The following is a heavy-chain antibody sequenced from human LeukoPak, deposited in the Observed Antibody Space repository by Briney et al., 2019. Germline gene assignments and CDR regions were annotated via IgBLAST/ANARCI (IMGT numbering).Heavy chain of an antibody. CDR3: ASAWSDYYGMDV. Sequence: GGSLGLSCAASGFIFSGSAVYWVRQASGKGLEWVGRIRSKTNNYATAYAASVKGRFTFSRDDLKNTAYLQMNSLETDDTAVYYCASAWSDYYGMDVWGQGTTVTVSS. V-gene: IGHV3-73*01. D-gene: IGHD1-1*01. CDR1: GFIFSGSA. CDR2: IRSKTNNYAT. J-gene: IGHJ6*02.